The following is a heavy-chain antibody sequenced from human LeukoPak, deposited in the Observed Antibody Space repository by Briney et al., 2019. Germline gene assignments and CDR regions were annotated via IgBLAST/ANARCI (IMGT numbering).Heavy chain of an antibody. CDR3: ATCPTDKYDDDHADY. D-gene: IGHD3-3*01. J-gene: IGHJ4*02. CDR2: IKEDGSEK. CDR1: GFMFNNYG. Sequence: GGSLRLSCAASGFMFNNYGMSWVRQAPGKGLEWVANIKEDGSEKYYVDSVKGRFTISRDNAKNLLYLQMNSLRAEDTAVYYCATCPTDKYDDDHADYWGQRSLVTVSS. V-gene: IGHV3-7*01.